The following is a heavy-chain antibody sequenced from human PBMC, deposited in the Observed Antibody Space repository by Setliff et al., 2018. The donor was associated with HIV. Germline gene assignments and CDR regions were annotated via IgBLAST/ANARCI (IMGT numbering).Heavy chain of an antibody. CDR3: ARRGQFFDD. CDR1: GGSFSGYY. Sequence: SETLSLSCTVYGGSFSGYYWSWIRQPPGKGLEWIGEINHSGSTNYNPSLKSRVTISVDTSKNQFSLKLSSVTAADTAVYYCARRGQFFDDWGPGTLVTVSS. CDR2: INHSGST. J-gene: IGHJ4*02. V-gene: IGHV4-34*01.